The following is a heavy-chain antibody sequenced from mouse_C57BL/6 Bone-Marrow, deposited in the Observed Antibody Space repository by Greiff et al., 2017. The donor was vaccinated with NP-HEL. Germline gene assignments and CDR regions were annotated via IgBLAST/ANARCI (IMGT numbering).Heavy chain of an antibody. CDR3: ARHGSSFYWYFDV. CDR1: GFTFSDYG. J-gene: IGHJ1*03. V-gene: IGHV5-15*04. D-gene: IGHD1-1*01. Sequence: EVKLEESGGGLVQPGGSLKLSCAASGFTFSDYGMAWVRQAPRKGPEWVALISNLAYSIYYADTVTGRFTISRENAKNTLYLEMSSLRSEDTAMYYCARHGSSFYWYFDVWGTGTTVTVSS. CDR2: ISNLAYSI.